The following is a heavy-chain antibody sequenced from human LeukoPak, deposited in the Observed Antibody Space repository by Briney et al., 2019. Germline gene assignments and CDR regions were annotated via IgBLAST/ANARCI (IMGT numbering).Heavy chain of an antibody. V-gene: IGHV3-30-3*01. CDR3: ARDVFRVSYYYYGMDV. CDR1: GFTFSSYA. J-gene: IGHJ6*02. Sequence: GGSLRLSCAASGFTFSSYAMSWVRQAPGKGLEWVAVISYDGSNKYYADSVKGRFTISRDNSKNTLYLQMNSLRAEDTAVYYCARDVFRVSYYYYGMDVWGQGTTVTVSS. D-gene: IGHD5/OR15-5a*01. CDR2: ISYDGSNK.